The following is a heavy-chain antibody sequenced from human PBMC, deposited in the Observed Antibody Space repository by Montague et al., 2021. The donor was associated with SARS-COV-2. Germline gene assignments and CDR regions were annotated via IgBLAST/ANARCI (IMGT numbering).Heavy chain of an antibody. Sequence: SLRLSCAASGFTFSSYSMNWVRQAPGKGLEWVSSISSSSSYIYYADSVKGRFTISRDNAKNSLYLQMNSLRAEDTAVYYCARDRGSIYCGGDCYTPYFDXWGQGTLVTVSS. CDR2: ISSSSSYI. CDR3: ARDRGSIYCGGDCYTPYFDX. CDR1: GFTFSSYS. V-gene: IGHV3-21*01. J-gene: IGHJ4*02. D-gene: IGHD2-21*02.